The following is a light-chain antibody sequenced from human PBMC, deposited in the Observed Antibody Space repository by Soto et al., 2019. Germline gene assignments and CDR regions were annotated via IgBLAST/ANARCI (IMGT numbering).Light chain of an antibody. CDR1: QSISSN. J-gene: IGKJ4*01. Sequence: EIVMTQSPATLSVSPGERATLSCRASQSISSNLAWYQPKPGQAPRILIYEASTRATGIPARFSGSGSGTEITLTISSLQSEDFAVYYCQQYNNRLTFGGGTQVDIK. CDR2: EAS. V-gene: IGKV3D-15*01. CDR3: QQYNNRLT.